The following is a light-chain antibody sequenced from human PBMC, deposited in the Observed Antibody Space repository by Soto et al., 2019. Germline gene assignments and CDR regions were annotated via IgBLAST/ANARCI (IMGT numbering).Light chain of an antibody. CDR1: QSVSSSY. CDR3: QQYGSSPMYT. CDR2: GAS. V-gene: IGKV3-20*01. Sequence: EIVLTQSPGTLSLSPGERATLSCRASQSVSSSYLAWYQQKPGQAPRLLIYGASSRATGIPDRFSGSGSGTDFTLTISILEPEDFAVYDCQQYGSSPMYTFGQGTKLEIK. J-gene: IGKJ2*01.